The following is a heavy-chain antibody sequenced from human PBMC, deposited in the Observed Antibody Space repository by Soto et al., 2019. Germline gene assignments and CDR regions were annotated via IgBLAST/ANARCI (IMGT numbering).Heavy chain of an antibody. V-gene: IGHV1-18*01. J-gene: IGHJ6*03. CDR2: ISAFNGNT. CDR3: ARAVSHFYHYYYMDV. Sequence: QVQLVQSGAEVKKSGASVKVSCKASGYTFTTYDISWVRQAPGQGLEWMGWISAFNGNTNYAQQLQGRVTMTTDTSTSTAYMELRSLRSDDTAVYYCARAVSHFYHYYYMDVWGKGTTVTVSS. CDR1: GYTFTTYD. D-gene: IGHD2-8*01.